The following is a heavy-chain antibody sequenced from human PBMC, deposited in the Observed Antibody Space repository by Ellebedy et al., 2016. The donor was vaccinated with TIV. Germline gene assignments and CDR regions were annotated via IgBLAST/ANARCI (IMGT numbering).Heavy chain of an antibody. CDR2: IGTAGDT. V-gene: IGHV3-13*01. J-gene: IGHJ3*02. CDR3: ARGFKVSGWPNRAFDI. CDR1: GFTFSSYD. Sequence: GGSLRLXXAASGFTFSSYDMHWVRQATGKGLEWVSAIGTAGDTYYPGSVKGRFTISRENAKNSLYLQMNSLRAGDTAVYYCARGFKVSGWPNRAFDIWGQGTMVTVSS. D-gene: IGHD6-19*01.